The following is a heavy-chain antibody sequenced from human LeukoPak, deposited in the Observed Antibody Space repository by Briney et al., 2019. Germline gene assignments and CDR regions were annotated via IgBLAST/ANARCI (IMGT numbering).Heavy chain of an antibody. CDR3: ARDSHYYDPSGYYSRGEYYHHCMAA. CDR2: VSYDGSNK. J-gene: IGHJ6*02. V-gene: IGHV3-30-3*01. Sequence: PGGSLRLSCVVSGFTYRTYAMHWVRQAPGKGLEWVAVVSYDGSNKYYADSVQGRFTISRDNSRNTLHLQMSSLRAEDTAVYYCARDSHYYDPSGYYSRGEYYHHCMAAWSQGTTVTASS. CDR1: GFTYRTYA. D-gene: IGHD3-22*01.